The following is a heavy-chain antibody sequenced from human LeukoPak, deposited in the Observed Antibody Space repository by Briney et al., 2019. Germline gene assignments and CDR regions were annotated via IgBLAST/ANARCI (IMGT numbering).Heavy chain of an antibody. Sequence: ASVKVSCKASGYTFTGYYIHWVRQAPGQGLEWMGWINPNSGGTNYAQKFQGRLTMTRDTSISTAYMELSRLRSDDTAVYYCARADYYGSGSILIGVDYWGQGTLVTVSS. D-gene: IGHD3-10*01. V-gene: IGHV1-2*02. J-gene: IGHJ4*02. CDR2: INPNSGGT. CDR3: ARADYYGSGSILIGVDY. CDR1: GYTFTGYY.